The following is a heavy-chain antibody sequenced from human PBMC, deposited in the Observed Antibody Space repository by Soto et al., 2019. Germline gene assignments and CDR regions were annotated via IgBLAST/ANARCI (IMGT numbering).Heavy chain of an antibody. J-gene: IGHJ4*02. D-gene: IGHD3-22*01. V-gene: IGHV4-34*01. CDR2: INHSGST. CDR1: GGAFRGYY. Sequence: SETLSHTCAVYGGAFRGYYWSWIRQPPGKGLEGIGEINHSGSTNYNPSLKSRVTISVDTSKNQFSLKLSSGTAADTAVYFCARQIYDSDTGPNFQYYFDSWGQGTPVTVSS. CDR3: ARQIYDSDTGPNFQYYFDS.